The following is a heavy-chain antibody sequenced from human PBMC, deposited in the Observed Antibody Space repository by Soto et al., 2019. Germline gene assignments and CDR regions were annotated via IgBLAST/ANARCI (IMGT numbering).Heavy chain of an antibody. CDR3: ARDIPATIYAFDI. D-gene: IGHD2-2*02. CDR1: GGSISSYY. CDR2: IYYSGST. Sequence: ETLSLTCTVSGGSISSYYWSWIRQPPGKGLEWIGYIYYSGSTNYNPSLKSRVTISVDTSKNQFSLKLSSVTAADTAVYYCARDIPATIYAFDIWGQGTMVTVSS. V-gene: IGHV4-59*01. J-gene: IGHJ3*02.